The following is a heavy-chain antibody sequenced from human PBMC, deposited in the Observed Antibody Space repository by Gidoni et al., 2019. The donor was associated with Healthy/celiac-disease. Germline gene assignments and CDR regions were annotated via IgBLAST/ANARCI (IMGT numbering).Heavy chain of an antibody. J-gene: IGHJ2*01. CDR2: IIPIFGTA. D-gene: IGHD6-6*01. CDR1: GGTFSSYA. Sequence: QVQLVQSGAEVKKPGSSVTVSCKASGGTFSSYAISWVRQAPGQGLEWMGGIIPIFGTANYAQKFQGRVTITADESTSTAYMELSSLRSEDTAVYYCARGEAARSPIRQRYWYFDLWGRGTLVTVSS. CDR3: ARGEAARSPIRQRYWYFDL. V-gene: IGHV1-69*01.